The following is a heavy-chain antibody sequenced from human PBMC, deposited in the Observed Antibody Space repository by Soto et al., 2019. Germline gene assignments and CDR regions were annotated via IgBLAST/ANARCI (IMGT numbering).Heavy chain of an antibody. CDR3: ARESHDILTGPPWVWYFDL. Sequence: QVQLQQWGAGPLRPLETLSLTCGVSGGSFSGYYWAWIRQSPGKGLEWIGEINDRGSINYNPSLKSRVSISVDTSKNHYSLNLRSVTAAEPAVYYCARESHDILTGPPWVWYFDLWGRGTLVTVSS. D-gene: IGHD3-9*01. J-gene: IGHJ2*01. V-gene: IGHV4-34*01. CDR1: GGSFSGYY. CDR2: INDRGSI.